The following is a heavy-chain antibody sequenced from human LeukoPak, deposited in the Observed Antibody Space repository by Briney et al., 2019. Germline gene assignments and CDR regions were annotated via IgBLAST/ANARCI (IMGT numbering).Heavy chain of an antibody. Sequence: SETLSLTCTVSGGSISSYYWSWIRQPSGKGLEWIGYIYYSGSTNYNPSLKSRVTISVDTSKNQFSLKLSSVTAADTAVYYCAREGYYGSGSYYDYWGQGTLVTVSS. CDR2: IYYSGST. CDR3: AREGYYGSGSYYDY. CDR1: GGSISSYY. V-gene: IGHV4-59*01. J-gene: IGHJ4*02. D-gene: IGHD3-10*01.